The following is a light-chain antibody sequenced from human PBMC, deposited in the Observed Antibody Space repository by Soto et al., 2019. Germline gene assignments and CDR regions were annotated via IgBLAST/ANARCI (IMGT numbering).Light chain of an antibody. CDR3: KRHGSSSPES. J-gene: IGKJ2*03. Sequence: DIQMTQSPSTLSASVGDRVTITCRASQSISSWLAWYQQKPGKAPNLLIYKASTLGSGVPSRFSGGGSGTDFTLTFTVIQLDHLHTYHSKRHGSSSPESLDQGTKLELK. CDR2: KAS. CDR1: QSISSW. V-gene: IGKV1-5*03.